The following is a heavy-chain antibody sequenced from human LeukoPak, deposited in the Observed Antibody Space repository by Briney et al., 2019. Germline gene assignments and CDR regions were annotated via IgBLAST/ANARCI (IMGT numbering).Heavy chain of an antibody. Sequence: PGGSLRLSCAASGFXVSSNYINWVRQAPGKGLEWVSVIYSGSSTYYADSMKGRFTISRDNSKNTLYLQMNRLRAEDTAVYYCARDKGTLTLGLDYWGQGTLVTVSS. J-gene: IGHJ4*02. CDR2: IYSGSST. CDR3: ARDKGTLTLGLDY. V-gene: IGHV3-66*01. D-gene: IGHD3-10*01. CDR1: GFXVSSNY.